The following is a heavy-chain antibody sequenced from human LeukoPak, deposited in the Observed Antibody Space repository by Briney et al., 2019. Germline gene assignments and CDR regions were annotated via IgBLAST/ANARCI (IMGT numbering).Heavy chain of an antibody. CDR3: AREGDNGDENWFDP. D-gene: IGHD3-16*01. Sequence: PSETLSLTCTVSGGSISSYYWSWIRQPAGKGLEWIGRIYTSGSTNYNPSLKSRVTISVDKSKNQFSLKVSSVTAADTAVYYCAREGDNGDENWFDPWGQGTLVTVSS. CDR1: GGSISSYY. J-gene: IGHJ5*02. CDR2: IYTSGST. V-gene: IGHV4-4*07.